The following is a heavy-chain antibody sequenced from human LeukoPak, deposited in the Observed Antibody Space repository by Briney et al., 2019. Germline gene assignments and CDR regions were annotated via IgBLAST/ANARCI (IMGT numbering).Heavy chain of an antibody. V-gene: IGHV3-74*01. J-gene: IGHJ4*01. CDR1: EFDFFSYG. CDR2: IFTDGSTT. CDR3: ARELPREVTLDY. D-gene: IGHD2-21*02. Sequence: GGSLRLSCVASEFDFFSYGMQWVRQAPGKGLVWVSRIFTDGSTTSYADSVKGRFTISRDNAKNTLYLEMKSLRVEDTAVYYCARELPREVTLDYWGQATLVTVSP.